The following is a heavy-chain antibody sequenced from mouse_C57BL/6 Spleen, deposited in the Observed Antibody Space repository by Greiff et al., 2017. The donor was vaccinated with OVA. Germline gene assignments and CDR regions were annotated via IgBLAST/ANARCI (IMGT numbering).Heavy chain of an antibody. Sequence: VQVVESGAELVRPGASVTLSCKASGYTFTDYEMHWVKQTPVHGLEWIGAIDPETGGTAYNQKFKGKAILTADKSSSTAYMELRSLTSEDSAVYYCTRDYGRVRWYFDVWGTGTTVTVSS. J-gene: IGHJ1*03. CDR1: GYTFTDYE. D-gene: IGHD1-1*01. V-gene: IGHV1-15*01. CDR3: TRDYGRVRWYFDV. CDR2: IDPETGGT.